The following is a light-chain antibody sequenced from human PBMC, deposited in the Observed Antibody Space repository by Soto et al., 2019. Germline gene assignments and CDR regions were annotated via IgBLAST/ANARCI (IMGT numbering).Light chain of an antibody. J-gene: IGLJ2*01. CDR1: SSDVGGYNY. CDR3: SSWTGSGRV. V-gene: IGLV2-14*01. CDR2: EVS. Sequence: QSALTQPASVSGSPGQSITISCTGTSSDVGGYNYVSWYQQHPGKAPKLMIYEVSNRPSGVSSRFSGSKSGNTASLTISGLQAEDEADYYCSSWTGSGRVFGGGPKLTVL.